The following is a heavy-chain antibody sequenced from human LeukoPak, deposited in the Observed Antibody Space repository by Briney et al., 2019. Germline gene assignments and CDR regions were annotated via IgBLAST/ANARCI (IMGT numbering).Heavy chain of an antibody. CDR3: IRDFRSADL. J-gene: IGHJ5*02. Sequence: GGSLRLSCVASGFTFSNYWMHWVRQPPGKGLVWVSRIYVDGRTTNYADSVKGRFTSSRDNAKNTVYLEMNSLSVEDTATYYCIRDFRSADLWGQGTLVTVTS. V-gene: IGHV3-74*01. CDR2: IYVDGRTT. CDR1: GFTFSNYW.